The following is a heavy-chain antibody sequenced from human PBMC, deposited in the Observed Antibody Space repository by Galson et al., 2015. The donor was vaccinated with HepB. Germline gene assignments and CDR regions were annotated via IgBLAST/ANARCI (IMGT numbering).Heavy chain of an antibody. Sequence: SVKVSCKASGGTFSNYAISWVRQAPGQGLEWMGGIIPIFGTPNSAQKFQGRVTITADESTRTAYMELSSLGSEDTAVYYCASRINCGGDCYFDAFDIWGQGTMVTVSS. CDR3: ASRINCGGDCYFDAFDI. CDR2: IIPIFGTP. D-gene: IGHD2-21*01. V-gene: IGHV1-69*13. CDR1: GGTFSNYA. J-gene: IGHJ3*02.